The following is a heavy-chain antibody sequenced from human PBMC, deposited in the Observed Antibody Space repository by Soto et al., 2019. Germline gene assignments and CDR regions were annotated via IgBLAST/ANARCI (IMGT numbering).Heavy chain of an antibody. CDR2: IYYSGST. J-gene: IGHJ3*02. V-gene: IGHV4-59*01. CDR1: GGSISSYY. Sequence: SETLSLTCTVSGGSISSYYWSWIRQPPGKGLEWIGYIYYSGSTNYNPSLKSRVTISVDTSKNQFSLKLSSVTAADTAVYYCARARFSQGDIVVVPAVAPYAFDIWGQGTMVTVSS. CDR3: ARARFSQGDIVVVPAVAPYAFDI. D-gene: IGHD2-2*01.